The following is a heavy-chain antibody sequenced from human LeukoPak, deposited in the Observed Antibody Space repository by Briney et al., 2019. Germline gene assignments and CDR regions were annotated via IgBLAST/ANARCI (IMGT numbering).Heavy chain of an antibody. Sequence: NPSETLSLTCTVSGSSISSSSYYWGWIRQPPGKGLEWIGSIYYSGSTYYNPSLKSRVTISVDMSKNQFSLKLSSVTAADTAVYYCARVFFEDYGDPYYFDYWGQGTLVTVSS. CDR3: ARVFFEDYGDPYYFDY. V-gene: IGHV4-39*07. J-gene: IGHJ4*02. CDR2: IYYSGST. CDR1: GSSISSSSYY. D-gene: IGHD4/OR15-4a*01.